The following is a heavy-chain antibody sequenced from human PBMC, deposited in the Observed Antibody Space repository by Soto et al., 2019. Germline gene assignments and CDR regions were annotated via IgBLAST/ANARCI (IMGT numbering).Heavy chain of an antibody. CDR3: ARTPGWYFDV. V-gene: IGHV4-4*07. CDR2: IHASGNT. Sequence: SETLSLTCNVSGVNISTYYWSWIRQPAGKGLEWIGRIHASGNTDYNPSLRSRVTMSVDTSKNQFSLRLTSLTAADTAVYYCARTPGWYFDVWGQGTLVTVSS. D-gene: IGHD6-19*01. J-gene: IGHJ4*02. CDR1: GVNISTYY.